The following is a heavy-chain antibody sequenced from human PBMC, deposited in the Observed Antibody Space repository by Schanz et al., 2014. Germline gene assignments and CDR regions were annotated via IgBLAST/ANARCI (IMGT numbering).Heavy chain of an antibody. CDR1: GFSFDSYN. CDR2: LSFDSRHI. Sequence: EVQLVESGGGLVKPGGSLRLYCTASGFSFDSYNMNWVRQSPGKGLEWVAFLSFDSRHIYYADSVKGRFTISRDNAKSSLHREMNSLRADDTAVYYCARDGVAATTDFEYWGQGALVTVSS. V-gene: IGHV3-21*06. J-gene: IGHJ4*02. CDR3: ARDGVAATTDFEY. D-gene: IGHD1-1*01.